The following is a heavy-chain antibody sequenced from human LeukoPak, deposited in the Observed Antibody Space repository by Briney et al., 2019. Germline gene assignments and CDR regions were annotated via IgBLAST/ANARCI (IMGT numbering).Heavy chain of an antibody. V-gene: IGHV1-46*01. D-gene: IGHD5-12*01. CDR3: ASRRDGSNYAAFDI. J-gene: IGHJ3*02. CDR2: INFSGGTT. CDR1: GYTFTGYY. Sequence: ASVKVSCKASGYTFTGYYMHWVRQDPGQGLEWMGIINFSGGTTSYPQKFQGRVTMTRDTSTSTVYMELSSLRSEDTAVYYCASRRDGSNYAAFDIRGQGTMVTVSS.